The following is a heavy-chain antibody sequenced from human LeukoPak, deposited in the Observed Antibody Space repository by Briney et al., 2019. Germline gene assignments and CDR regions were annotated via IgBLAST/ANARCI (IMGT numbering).Heavy chain of an antibody. V-gene: IGHV3-30*03. CDR1: GFSFTTYG. CDR3: AREGWYQSLYAFDI. D-gene: IGHD2-15*01. CDR2: ISYDGRNQ. J-gene: IGHJ3*02. Sequence: PGTSLRLSCAASGFSFTTYGMHWVRQAPLKGLEWLAAISYDGRNQNYADSVKGRFTIFRDNSQNTLYLQMNSLRAEDTAVYYCAREGWYQSLYAFDIWGQGTMVTVSS.